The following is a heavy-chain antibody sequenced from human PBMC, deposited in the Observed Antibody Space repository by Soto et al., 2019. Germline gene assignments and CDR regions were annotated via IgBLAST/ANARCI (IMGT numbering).Heavy chain of an antibody. CDR3: ARYSHPPFYDSSGYSALDY. CDR1: GFTFSSYA. J-gene: IGHJ4*02. D-gene: IGHD3-22*01. V-gene: IGHV3-30-3*01. Sequence: QVQLVESGGGVVQPGRSLRLSCAASGFTFSSYAMHWVRQAPGKGLEWVAVISYDGSNKYYADSVKGRFTISRDNSKNTLYLHMNSLRAEDTAVYYCARYSHPPFYDSSGYSALDYWGQGTLVTVSS. CDR2: ISYDGSNK.